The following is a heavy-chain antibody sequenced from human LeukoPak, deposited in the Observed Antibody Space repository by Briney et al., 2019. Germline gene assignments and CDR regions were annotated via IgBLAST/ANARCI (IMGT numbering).Heavy chain of an antibody. D-gene: IGHD2-2*01. J-gene: IGHJ5*02. CDR1: GYTFTSYG. V-gene: IGHV1-69*05. CDR2: IIPIFGTA. CDR3: ARDGRYCSSTSCPGIWFDP. Sequence: ASVKVSCKASGYTFTSYGISWVRQAPGQGLEWMGGIIPIFGTANYAQKFQGRVTITTDESTSTAYMELSSLRSEDTAVYYCARDGRYCSSTSCPGIWFDPWGQGTLVTVSS.